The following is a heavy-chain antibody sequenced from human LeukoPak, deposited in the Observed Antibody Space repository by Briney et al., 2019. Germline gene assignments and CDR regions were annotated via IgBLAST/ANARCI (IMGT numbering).Heavy chain of an antibody. CDR3: ARRSPQYSWLDP. CDR1: GFTFSSYS. J-gene: IGHJ5*02. Sequence: GGSLRLSCAASGFTFSSYSMNWVRQAPGKGLEYVSAIICNGGNTYYADSVKGRFTISRDNSKNTLYLQMGSLRAEDMAVYYCARRSPQYSWLDPWGQGTLLTVYS. V-gene: IGHV3-64*02. CDR2: IICNGGNT.